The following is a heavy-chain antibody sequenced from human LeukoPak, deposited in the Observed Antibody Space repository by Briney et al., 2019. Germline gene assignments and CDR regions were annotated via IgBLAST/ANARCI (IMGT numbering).Heavy chain of an antibody. CDR2: IYTSGST. J-gene: IGHJ5*02. CDR1: GGSISSGSYY. CDR3: ARDVSGYAWFDP. Sequence: SETLSLTCTVSGGSISSGSYYWSWIRQPAGKGLEWIGRIYTSGSTNYNPSLKSRVTISVDTSKNQFSLKLSSVTAADTAVYYCARDVSGYAWFDPWGQGTLVTVSS. D-gene: IGHD3-22*01. V-gene: IGHV4-61*02.